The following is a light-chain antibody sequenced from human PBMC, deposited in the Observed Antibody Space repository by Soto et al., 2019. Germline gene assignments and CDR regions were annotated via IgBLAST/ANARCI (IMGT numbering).Light chain of an antibody. CDR3: QQYNSYSYT. CDR2: GAS. Sequence: EIVLTQSPGTLSSSPGERATLSCRASQSVTSSYFAWYQQKPGQAPRLLIYGASSRATGIPDRFSGSGSGTDFTLTISRLEPEDFAVYYCQQYNSYSYTFGQGTKLEIK. J-gene: IGKJ2*01. CDR1: QSVTSSY. V-gene: IGKV3-20*01.